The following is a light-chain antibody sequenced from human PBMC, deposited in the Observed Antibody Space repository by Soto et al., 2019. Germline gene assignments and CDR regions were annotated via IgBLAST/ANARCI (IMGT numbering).Light chain of an antibody. CDR1: QSVSGW. CDR3: QHYNSYSEA. Sequence: DIQMTQSPSTLSASVGDTVTVTCRASQSVSGWLAWYQQEPGEAPKLLIYKASTLKSGVPSRFSGSGSGTEFTLTISSLQPDDFATYYCQHYNSYSEAFGQGTKVDIK. CDR2: KAS. J-gene: IGKJ1*01. V-gene: IGKV1-5*03.